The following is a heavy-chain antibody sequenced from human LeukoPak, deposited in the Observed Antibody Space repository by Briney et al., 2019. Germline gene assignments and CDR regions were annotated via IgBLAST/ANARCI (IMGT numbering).Heavy chain of an antibody. J-gene: IGHJ4*02. CDR3: ARGGKATVVTM. D-gene: IGHD4-23*01. V-gene: IGHV4-4*07. CDR2: IYSSGST. Sequence: PSETLSLTCTVSGGSINSYYWSWIRQPAGKGLDWIGRIYSSGSTNYNPSLKSRVSMSVDTSKNHFSLKLTSVTAADTAVYYCARGGKATVVTMWGQGILVTVSS. CDR1: GGSINSYY.